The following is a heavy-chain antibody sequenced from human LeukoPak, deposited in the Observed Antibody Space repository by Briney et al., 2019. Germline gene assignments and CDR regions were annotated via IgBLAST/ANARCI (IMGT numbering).Heavy chain of an antibody. CDR2: IYYSGST. CDR1: GGSISSGDYY. CDR3: ARVRRGAFYYNSSGYYYAEYFDY. V-gene: IGHV4-30-4*01. J-gene: IGHJ4*02. Sequence: PLETLSLTCTVSGGSISSGDYYWSWIRQPPGKGLEWIGYIYYSGSTYYNPSLKSRVTISVDTSKNQFSLKLSSVTAADTAVYYCARVRRGAFYYNSSGYYYAEYFDYWGQGTLVTVSS. D-gene: IGHD3-22*01.